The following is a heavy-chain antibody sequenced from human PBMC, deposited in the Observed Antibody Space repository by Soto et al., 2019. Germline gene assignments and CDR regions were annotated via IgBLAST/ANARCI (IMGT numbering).Heavy chain of an antibody. V-gene: IGHV1-18*04. J-gene: IGHJ6*02. CDR1: GYSFTKYG. Sequence: GASVKVSCKASGYSFTKYGIRWVRQAPGQGLEWMGWISTYNGNTNYAQKLQGRVTMTTDTSTSTAYMELRSLRSDDTAVYYCARWGVVVPAAIPLHRDYYYGMDVWGQGTTVTVSS. D-gene: IGHD2-2*02. CDR3: ARWGVVVPAAIPLHRDYYYGMDV. CDR2: ISTYNGNT.